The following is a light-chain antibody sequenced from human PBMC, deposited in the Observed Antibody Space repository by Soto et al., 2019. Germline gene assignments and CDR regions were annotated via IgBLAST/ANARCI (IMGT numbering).Light chain of an antibody. J-gene: IGLJ2*01. CDR1: SSDVGGYKY. V-gene: IGLV2-14*01. CDR2: EVS. CDR3: SSYTTSSTLV. Sequence: SALTQPASVSGSPGQSITISCTGTSSDVGGYKYVSWYQHHPGKAPKLMIFEVSHRPSGVSSRFSGSKSGNTASLTISGLQAEDEADYYCSSYTTSSTLVFGGGTKLTVL.